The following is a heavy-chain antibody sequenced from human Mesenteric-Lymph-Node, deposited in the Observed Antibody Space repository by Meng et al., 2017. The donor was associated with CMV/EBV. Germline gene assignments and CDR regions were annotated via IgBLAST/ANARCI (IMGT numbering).Heavy chain of an antibody. CDR2: ISSSSTYI. D-gene: IGHD2-2*01. CDR3: AREYPDCSSTICYFVY. CDR1: GFTFSSYG. J-gene: IGHJ4*02. V-gene: IGHV3-21*01. Sequence: GGSLRLSCAASGFTFSSYGINWVRQAPGKGLEWVSSISSSSTYIYYADSMKGRFTISRDNAKNSLYLQMNSLRAEDTAVYYCAREYPDCSSTICYFVYWGQGTLVTVSS.